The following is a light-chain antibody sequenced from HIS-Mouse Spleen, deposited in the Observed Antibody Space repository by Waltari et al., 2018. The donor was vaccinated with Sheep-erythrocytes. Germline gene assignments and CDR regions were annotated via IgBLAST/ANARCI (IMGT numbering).Light chain of an antibody. CDR2: EVS. CDR1: SNAVRCYNL. CDR3: SSYTSSSTGV. V-gene: IGLV2-14*02. Sequence: QSALTQPRSVSGSPGQSVTLSCTGTSNAVRCYNLVSWYQQHPGKAPKPMIYEVSNRPTGVSTRFTGSKSGNTASPTISGLQVEDEADYYWSSYTSSSTGVFGGGTKLTVL. J-gene: IGLJ2*01.